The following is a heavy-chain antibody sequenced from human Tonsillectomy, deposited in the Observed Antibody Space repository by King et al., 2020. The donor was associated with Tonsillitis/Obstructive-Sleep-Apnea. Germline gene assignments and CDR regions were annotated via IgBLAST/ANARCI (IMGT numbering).Heavy chain of an antibody. CDR1: GFTFSTYS. J-gene: IGHJ4*02. CDR2: INSRSTLM. V-gene: IGHV3-48*02. CDR3: ARDPSLGSADRGY. Sequence: VQLVESGGGLVQPGGSLRLSCAASGFTFSTYSMIWVRQAPGKGLEWVSYINSRSTLMYYADSVKGRFTISRYNAKNSLYLQMNSLRDEDTAMYYCARDPSLGSADRGYWGQGTLVTVSS. D-gene: IGHD2-2*01.